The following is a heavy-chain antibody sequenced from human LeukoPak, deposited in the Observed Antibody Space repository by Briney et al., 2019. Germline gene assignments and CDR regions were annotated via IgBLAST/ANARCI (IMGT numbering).Heavy chain of an antibody. D-gene: IGHD4-23*01. J-gene: IGHJ4*02. CDR1: GFTFSDSA. Sequence: PGGSLRLSCAASGFTFSDSAMHWVRQASGKGLEWVGRIRSKANNYATAYAASVKGRFTISRDDSENTAYLQMNSLKTEDTAVYYCARDPPLDYGGNSGRDYWGQGTLVTVSS. V-gene: IGHV3-73*01. CDR3: ARDPPLDYGGNSGRDY. CDR2: IRSKANNYAT.